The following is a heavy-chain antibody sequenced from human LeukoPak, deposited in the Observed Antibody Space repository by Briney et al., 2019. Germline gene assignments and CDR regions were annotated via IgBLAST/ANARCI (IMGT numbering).Heavy chain of an antibody. CDR1: GYSFTSYW. CDR3: ARREYYYDSSGHFDY. D-gene: IGHD3-22*01. CDR2: IYPGVSDT. J-gene: IGHJ4*02. Sequence: GESLKISCKGSGYSFTSYWIGWVRQMPGKGLEWMGIIYPGVSDTRYSPSFQGQVTISAHKSISTAYLQWSSLKASDTAMYYCARREYYYDSSGHFDYWGQGTLVTASS. V-gene: IGHV5-51*01.